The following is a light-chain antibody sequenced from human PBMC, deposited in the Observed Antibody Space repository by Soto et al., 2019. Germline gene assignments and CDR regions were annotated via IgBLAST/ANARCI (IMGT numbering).Light chain of an antibody. CDR1: QSVTSSY. Sequence: EIVLTQSPGTLSLSPGERATLSCRASQSVTSSYLAWYQQKPGQAPRLLIYGASRRATGIPDRFSGGGSGTDFPLPISRLEHEYFGGYYCQQYVSFIFTFGPGTKVHIK. J-gene: IGKJ3*01. CDR3: QQYVSFIFT. CDR2: GAS. V-gene: IGKV3-20*01.